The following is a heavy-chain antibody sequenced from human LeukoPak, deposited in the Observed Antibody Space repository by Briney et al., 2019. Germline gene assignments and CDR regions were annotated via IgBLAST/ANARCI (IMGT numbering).Heavy chain of an antibody. J-gene: IGHJ6*03. D-gene: IGHD6-19*01. Sequence: PSGTLSLTCSVSNYSLKRGYYWGWIRQPPGKGLEWIGNIYHTGYSYSNPSLKSRVSLSVDTSKNQFSLQLNSVTPEDTAVYYCASSHFLAVAANYYYYYMDVWGKGTTVTVSS. CDR3: ASSHFLAVAANYYYYYMDV. CDR2: IYHTGYS. V-gene: IGHV4-38-2*02. CDR1: NYSLKRGYY.